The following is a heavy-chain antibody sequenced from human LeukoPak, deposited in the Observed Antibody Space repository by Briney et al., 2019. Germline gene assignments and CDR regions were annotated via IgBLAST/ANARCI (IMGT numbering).Heavy chain of an antibody. CDR2: ISGSGGST. D-gene: IGHD3-22*01. CDR1: RFTFSSYA. Sequence: QSGGSLRLSCAAQRFTFSSYAMRWVRQAPGKGLEWVSAISGSGGSTYYADSVKGRFTISRDNSKNTLYLQMNSLRAEDTAVYYCASPLIYYDSSGSPNWGQGTLVTVSS. CDR3: ASPLIYYDSSGSPN. V-gene: IGHV3-23*01. J-gene: IGHJ4*02.